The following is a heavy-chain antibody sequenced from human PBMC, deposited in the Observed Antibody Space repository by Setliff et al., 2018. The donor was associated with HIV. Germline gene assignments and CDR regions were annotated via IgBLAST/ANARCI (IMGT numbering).Heavy chain of an antibody. CDR1: GNTFNIYA. CDR3: ATAKEHWLTEGGFDF. V-gene: IGHV1-69*10. J-gene: IGHJ4*02. CDR2: LSPIRSIA. Sequence: SVKVSCKASGNTFNIYAISWVRQAPGHGPEWVGGLSPIRSIANYAQRFQGRVTMTEDSSTDTAYMELGSLTSDDTAVYYCATAKEHWLTEGGFDFWGQGTLVTVSS. D-gene: IGHD6-19*01.